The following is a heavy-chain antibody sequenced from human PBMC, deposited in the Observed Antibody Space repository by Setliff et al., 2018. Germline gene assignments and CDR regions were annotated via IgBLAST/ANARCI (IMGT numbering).Heavy chain of an antibody. J-gene: IGHJ6*02. D-gene: IGHD3-3*01. V-gene: IGHV4-31*03. CDR3: ARDKPEGYNFWSGYLGGGLMDV. CDR1: GGSISSGGYY. Sequence: SETLSLTCTVSGGSISSGGYYWSWIRQHPGKGLEWIGYIYYSGSTYYNPSLKSRVTISVDTSKNQFSLKLSSVTAADTAVYYCARDKPEGYNFWSGYLGGGLMDVWGQGTTVTV. CDR2: IYYSGST.